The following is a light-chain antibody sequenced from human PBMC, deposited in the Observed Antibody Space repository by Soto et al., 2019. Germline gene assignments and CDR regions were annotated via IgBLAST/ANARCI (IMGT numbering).Light chain of an antibody. CDR3: QQLNSYPQT. CDR2: TAS. V-gene: IGKV1-39*01. Sequence: DIQMTQSPSSLSASVGDRVTITCRASQSISNYLNWYQQQPGIAPKLLIYTASTLQSGVPSRFSGSGSGPDFTLTISSLQPEDSATYFCQQLNSYPQTFGQGTRLEIK. CDR1: QSISNY. J-gene: IGKJ5*01.